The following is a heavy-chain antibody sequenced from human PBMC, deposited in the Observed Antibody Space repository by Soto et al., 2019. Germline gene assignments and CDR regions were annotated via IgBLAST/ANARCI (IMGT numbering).Heavy chain of an antibody. Sequence: QVHLVQSGAEVKKPGASVKVSCKASGYTFTSYGITWVRQAPGQGLEWMGWISAHNGNTDYAQKRQGRVIVTRDTSTSTAYMELRSLISDDPAVYYCARGRYGDYWGQGDLVTVSS. CDR2: ISAHNGNT. CDR1: GYTFTSYG. D-gene: IGHD1-1*01. J-gene: IGHJ4*02. V-gene: IGHV1-18*01. CDR3: ARGRYGDY.